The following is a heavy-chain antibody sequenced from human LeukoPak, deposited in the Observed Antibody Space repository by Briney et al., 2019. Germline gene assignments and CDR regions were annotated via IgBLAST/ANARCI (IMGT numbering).Heavy chain of an antibody. CDR2: IYPGDSDT. CDR1: GYSFTSYW. D-gene: IGHD3-16*01. Sequence: GESLKISCKGSGYSFTSYWIGWVRQMPGKGLEWMGIIYPGDSDTRYSPSFQGQVTISVDKSISTAYLQWSSLKASDTAMYYCAIFDFLFGEIDNWFDPWGQGTLVIVSS. J-gene: IGHJ5*02. CDR3: AIFDFLFGEIDNWFDP. V-gene: IGHV5-51*01.